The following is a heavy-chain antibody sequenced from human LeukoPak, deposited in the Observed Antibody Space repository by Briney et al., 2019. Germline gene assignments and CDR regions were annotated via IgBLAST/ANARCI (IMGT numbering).Heavy chain of an antibody. CDR2: MNPNSGNT. V-gene: IGHV1-8*01. D-gene: IGHD3-10*01. CDR1: GYTFTSYD. J-gene: IGHJ6*02. CDR3: ASRVLLWFGGPSHDYGMDV. Sequence: ASVKVSCKASGYTFTSYDINWVRQATGQGLEWMGWMNPNSGNTGYAQKFQGRVTMTRNTSISTAYMELSSLRSEDTAVYYCASRVLLWFGGPSHDYGMDVWGQGTTVTVSS.